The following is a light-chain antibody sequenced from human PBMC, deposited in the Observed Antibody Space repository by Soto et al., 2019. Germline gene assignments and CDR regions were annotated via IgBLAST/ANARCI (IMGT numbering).Light chain of an antibody. CDR2: DAS. J-gene: IGKJ4*01. CDR1: QDISIY. Sequence: DIQMTQSPSSLSASVGDRVTITCQASQDISIYLNWYQQRPGRAPKLLIYDASNLETGVPSRFSGSGSGTDFTFTISSLQLEDIARDYCQQHDNSLTFGGGIKVDIK. CDR3: QQHDNSLT. V-gene: IGKV1-33*01.